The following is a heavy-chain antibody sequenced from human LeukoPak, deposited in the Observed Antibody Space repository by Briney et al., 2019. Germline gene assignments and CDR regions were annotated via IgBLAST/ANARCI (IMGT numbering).Heavy chain of an antibody. Sequence: GGSLRLTCTASGFIVCTTYMSWLRQAPGKGLEWVSLIYSGGSTYYADSVKGRFTISRDIPKNALYLQMSSLRAEDTAVYYCARTASSYVSSHPSDYRGQGILVTVSS. V-gene: IGHV3-53*01. CDR2: IYSGGST. CDR3: ARTASSYVSSHPSDY. J-gene: IGHJ4*02. D-gene: IGHD3-10*02. CDR1: GFIVCTTY.